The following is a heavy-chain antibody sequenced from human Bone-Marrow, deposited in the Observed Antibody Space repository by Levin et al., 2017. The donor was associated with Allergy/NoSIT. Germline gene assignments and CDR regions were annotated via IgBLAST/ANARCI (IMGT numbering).Heavy chain of an antibody. J-gene: IGHJ4*02. Sequence: PSETLSLTCTVSGDSISSTNYYWAWVRQPPGKGLEWIGSINYSGNTYYSPSLESRVTVSIDFSKNQFSLKMNSVTAADTAVYYCARDVIGTRQLDYWGQGALVTVSS. V-gene: IGHV4-39*07. CDR2: INYSGNT. CDR1: GDSISSTNYY. D-gene: IGHD1-14*01. CDR3: ARDVIGTRQLDY.